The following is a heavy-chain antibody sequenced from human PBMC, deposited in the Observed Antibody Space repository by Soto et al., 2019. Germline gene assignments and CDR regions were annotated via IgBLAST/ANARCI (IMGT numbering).Heavy chain of an antibody. CDR2: ISFDGSNK. CDR1: GFTFNYYP. D-gene: IGHD6-19*01. V-gene: IGHV3-30-3*01. CDR3: ARLPGALVAVRYIYPLDEREAMSDVDV. Sequence: QMQLVESGGGVVQPGESLRLSCAASGFTFNYYPMHWVRQTPGKGLEWVAVISFDGSNKFYADSVKGRFTVSRDNSKNMLYLQLKSLRPEDAAVYYCARLPGALVAVRYIYPLDEREAMSDVDVWGQGTTVSVSS. J-gene: IGHJ6*02.